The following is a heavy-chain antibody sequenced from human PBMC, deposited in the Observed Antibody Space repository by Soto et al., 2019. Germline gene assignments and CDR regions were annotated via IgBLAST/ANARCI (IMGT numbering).Heavy chain of an antibody. J-gene: IGHJ6*02. CDR3: ARHLAEYYGSGSFAVYYDGMDV. D-gene: IGHD3-10*01. V-gene: IGHV4-39*01. CDR2: IYYSGST. Sequence: SETLSLTCTVSGGSISSSSHYWGWIRQPPGKGLEWIGTIYYSGSTYYNPSLKSRVTISVDTSKNQFSLKLSSVTAADTAVYYCARHLAEYYGSGSFAVYYDGMDVRGQGPTVT. CDR1: GGSISSSSHY.